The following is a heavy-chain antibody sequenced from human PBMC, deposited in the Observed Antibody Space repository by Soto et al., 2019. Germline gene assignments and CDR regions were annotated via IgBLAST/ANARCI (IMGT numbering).Heavy chain of an antibody. V-gene: IGHV3-23*01. Sequence: SLRLSCAASGFTFSSYAMSWVRQAPGKGLEWVSAISGSGGSTYYADSVKGRFTISRDNSKNTLYLQMNSLRAEDTAVYYCAKTRHSYYGMDVWGQGTTVTVSS. CDR1: GFTFSSYA. D-gene: IGHD2-2*01. J-gene: IGHJ6*02. CDR3: AKTRHSYYGMDV. CDR2: ISGSGGST.